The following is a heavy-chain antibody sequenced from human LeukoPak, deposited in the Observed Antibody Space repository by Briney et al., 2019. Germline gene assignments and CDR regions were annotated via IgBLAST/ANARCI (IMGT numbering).Heavy chain of an antibody. J-gene: IGHJ4*02. CDR1: DGSFSGYY. CDR3: ARAYSSGWYGY. D-gene: IGHD6-19*01. Sequence: SETLSLTCAVYDGSFSGYYWSWIRQPPEKGLEWIGEINHSGSTNYNPSLKSRVTISVDTSKNQFSLKLSSVTAADTAVYYCARAYSSGWYGYWGQGTLVTVSS. CDR2: INHSGST. V-gene: IGHV4-34*01.